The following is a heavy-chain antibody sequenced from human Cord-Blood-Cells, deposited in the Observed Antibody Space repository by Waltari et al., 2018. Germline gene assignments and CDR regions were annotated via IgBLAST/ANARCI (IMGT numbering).Heavy chain of an antibody. CDR1: GGSISSSSYY. Sequence: QLQLQESGPGLVKPSETLSLTCTVSGGSISSSSYYWGWIRQPPGKGLEWIGSIYYSGSTYYNPALKSRVTISVDTSKNQFSLKLSSVTAADTALYYCATPRRAMYYYDSSGYSDYAFDIWGQGTMVTVSS. CDR3: ATPRRAMYYYDSSGYSDYAFDI. D-gene: IGHD3-22*01. V-gene: IGHV4-39*01. CDR2: IYYSGST. J-gene: IGHJ3*02.